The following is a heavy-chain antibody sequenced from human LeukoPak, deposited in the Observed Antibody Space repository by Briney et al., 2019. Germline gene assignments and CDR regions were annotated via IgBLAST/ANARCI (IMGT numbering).Heavy chain of an antibody. V-gene: IGHV1-2*02. CDR2: INPNSGGT. D-gene: IGHD3-22*01. CDR1: GYTFTAYY. J-gene: IGHJ4*02. CDR3: ARAEVIDF. Sequence: GASVKVSCKASGYTFTAYYMHWVRQAPGQGLEWMGWINPNSGGTKYAQKFQGRVTMTRDTSISTAHMELSSLRSDDTAVYYCARAEVIDFWGQGTLVTVSS.